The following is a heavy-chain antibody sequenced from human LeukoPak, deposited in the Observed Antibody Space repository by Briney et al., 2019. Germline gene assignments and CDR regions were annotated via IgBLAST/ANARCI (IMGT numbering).Heavy chain of an antibody. D-gene: IGHD2-15*01. CDR3: ARDREVVFGA. V-gene: IGHV3-21*01. CDR2: ISSTSNYI. Sequence: GGSLRLSCAASGFTFSDYSMNWVRQAPGKGLEWVSSISSTSNYIYYADSVKGRFSISRDDAKNSLYLQMNSLRGEDTAVYYCARDREVVFGAWGQGTLVTVSS. J-gene: IGHJ4*02. CDR1: GFTFSDYS.